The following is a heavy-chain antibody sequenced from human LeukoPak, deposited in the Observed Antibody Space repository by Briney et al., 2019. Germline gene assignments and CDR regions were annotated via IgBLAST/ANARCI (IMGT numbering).Heavy chain of an antibody. CDR3: AKERFTIFGVVKGNYFDY. CDR2: ISYDGSNK. V-gene: IGHV3-30*18. CDR1: GFTFSSCT. J-gene: IGHJ4*02. Sequence: GGSLRLSCAASGFTFSSCTMNWVRQAPGKGLEWVAVISYDGSNKYYADSVKGRFTISRDNSKNTLYLQMNSLRAEDTAVYYCAKERFTIFGVVKGNYFDYWGQGTLVTVSS. D-gene: IGHD3-3*01.